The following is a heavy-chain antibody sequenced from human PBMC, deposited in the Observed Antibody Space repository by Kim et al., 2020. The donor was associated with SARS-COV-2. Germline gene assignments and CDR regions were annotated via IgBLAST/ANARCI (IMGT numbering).Heavy chain of an antibody. CDR2: ISHSGIT. J-gene: IGHJ4*01. V-gene: IGHV4-34*01. CDR3: VRTPMTPISVTGFGIFYF. CDR1: GGSFTDYH. Sequence: SETLSLTCDVYGGSFTDYHWAWIRQPPGKGLEWIGEISHSGITNYSPSLKSRVTMSVDTSRKQLSLKLSSVTAADSALYYCVRTPMTPISVTGFGIFYF. D-gene: IGHD1-20*01.